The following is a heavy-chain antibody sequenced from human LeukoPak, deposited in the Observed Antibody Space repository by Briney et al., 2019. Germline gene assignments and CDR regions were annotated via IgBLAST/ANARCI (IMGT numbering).Heavy chain of an antibody. CDR3: AKGVAAGYYYYMDV. CDR1: GFTFDDYA. D-gene: IGHD6-13*01. J-gene: IGHJ6*03. Sequence: PGGSLRLSCAASGFTFDDYAMHWVRQAPGKGLEWVSGISWNSGSIGCADSVKGRFTISRDNAKNSLYLQMNSLRAEDTALYYCAKGVAAGYYYYMDVWGKGTTVTVSS. CDR2: ISWNSGSI. V-gene: IGHV3-9*01.